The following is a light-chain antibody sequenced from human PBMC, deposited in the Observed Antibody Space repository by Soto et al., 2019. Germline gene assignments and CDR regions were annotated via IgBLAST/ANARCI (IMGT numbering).Light chain of an antibody. V-gene: IGKV3-15*01. CDR1: QRVTNN. CDR2: GAS. CDR3: QQHHNWPWT. Sequence: ETVLTQSPATLSLSPGETASLSCRASQRVTNNLAWYQWKLGQPPRLLINGASTRATGIPVRFRGSGSGTEFTLTISSLQSEDSAVYYCQQHHNWPWTFGQGTRVELK. J-gene: IGKJ1*01.